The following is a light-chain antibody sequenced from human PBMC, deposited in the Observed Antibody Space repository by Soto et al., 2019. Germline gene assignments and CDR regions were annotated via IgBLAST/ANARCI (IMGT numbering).Light chain of an antibody. Sequence: DIQMTQSPSSLSASVGDTVTITCRASRSITTYLNWYQQKPGKAPTLLIYAASSLQIGVPSRFSGSGSGTDFTLTISSLQPEDFATYYCQQSYSAPPWTFGQGTKLEIK. CDR3: QQSYSAPPWT. V-gene: IGKV1-39*01. CDR1: RSITTY. J-gene: IGKJ2*01. CDR2: AAS.